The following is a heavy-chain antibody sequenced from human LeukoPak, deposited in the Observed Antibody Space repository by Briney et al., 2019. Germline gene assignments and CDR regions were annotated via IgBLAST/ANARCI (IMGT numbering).Heavy chain of an antibody. J-gene: IGHJ6*02. CDR1: GGTFSSYA. CDR2: IIPIFGTA. V-gene: IGHV1-69*01. CDR3: ARAPSRVAGKDYYYGMDV. D-gene: IGHD6-19*01. Sequence: SSVKVSCKASGGTFSSYAISWVRQAPGQGLEWMGGIIPIFGTANYAQKFQGRVTITADESTSTAYMELSSLRSEDTAVYYCARAPSRVAGKDYYYGMDVWGQGTTVTVSS.